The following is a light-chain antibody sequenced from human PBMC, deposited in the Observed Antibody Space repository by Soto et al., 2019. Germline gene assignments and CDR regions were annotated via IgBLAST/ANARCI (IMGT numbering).Light chain of an antibody. V-gene: IGKV1-27*01. CDR1: QGIGKY. Sequence: DIQMTQSPSSLSASVQDSVTITCRASQGIGKYLAWYQQKPGKVPKLLIYAASTLQSGVPSRFSGSGSGTDFTLTITNLQPEYVATYYCQMYDGAPFTFGPGTKVHI. CDR2: AAS. J-gene: IGKJ3*01. CDR3: QMYDGAPFT.